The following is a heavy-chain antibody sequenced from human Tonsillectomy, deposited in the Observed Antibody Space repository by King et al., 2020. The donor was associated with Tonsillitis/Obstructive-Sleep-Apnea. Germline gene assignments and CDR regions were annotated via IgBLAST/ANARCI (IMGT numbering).Heavy chain of an antibody. J-gene: IGHJ4*02. CDR3: ARVVVGGWAY. D-gene: IGHD6-19*01. V-gene: IGHV1-46*01. CDR1: GYTFTFHY. Sequence: VQLVESGAEVKKPGASVKVSCKASGYTFTFHYIHWVRQAPGQGLEWMGKINPSGGSTSYAQNFQGRVTMTRDTSTSTVYMELSRLRSEDTAVYYCARVVVGGWAYWGQGTLVTVSS. CDR2: INPSGGST.